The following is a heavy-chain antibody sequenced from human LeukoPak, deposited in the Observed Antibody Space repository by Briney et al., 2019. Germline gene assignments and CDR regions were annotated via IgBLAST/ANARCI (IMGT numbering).Heavy chain of an antibody. D-gene: IGHD6-13*01. CDR2: IIPIFGTA. J-gene: IGHJ4*02. V-gene: IGHV1-69*06. Sequence: SVKLSCKAAGGTFSSYAISWVRQAPGQGLGWMGRIIPIFGTANYAQKFQGRVRFTADKSTSTAYMELSSLRAEDTAVYYCARGGYRQQLVDYWGQGTLVTVSS. CDR3: ARGGYRQQLVDY. CDR1: GGTFSSYA.